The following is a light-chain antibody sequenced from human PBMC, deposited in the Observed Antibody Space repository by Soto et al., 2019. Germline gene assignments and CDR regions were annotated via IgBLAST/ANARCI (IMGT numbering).Light chain of an antibody. CDR2: DTS. Sequence: IVLTQSPGTLSLSPGERVTLSCRASQSVSSSYLGWFQQRPGQAPRLLIYDTSNRATGIPDRFSGSGSGTDFTLTISRLEPEDFAVYYCQQYVTSPWAFGQGTKVAIE. V-gene: IGKV3-20*01. J-gene: IGKJ1*01. CDR1: QSVSSSY. CDR3: QQYVTSPWA.